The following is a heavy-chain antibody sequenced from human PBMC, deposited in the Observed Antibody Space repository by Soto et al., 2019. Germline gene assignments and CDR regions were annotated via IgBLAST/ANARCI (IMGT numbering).Heavy chain of an antibody. CDR3: ARNTYYYDSSGDAFDI. J-gene: IGHJ3*02. D-gene: IGHD3-22*01. V-gene: IGHV1-18*04. CDR2: ISAYNGNT. CDR1: GYTFTSYC. Sequence: ASVKVSCKASGYTFTSYCISRVREAPGEGLEWMGWISAYNGNTNYAQKLQGRVTMTTDTSTSTAYMELRSLRSDDTAVYYCARNTYYYDSSGDAFDIWGQGTMVT.